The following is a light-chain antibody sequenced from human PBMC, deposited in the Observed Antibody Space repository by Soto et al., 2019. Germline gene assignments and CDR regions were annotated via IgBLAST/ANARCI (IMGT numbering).Light chain of an antibody. J-gene: IGLJ1*01. CDR1: NIGSRS. CDR2: DDA. CDR3: QVYDGSIDHNYHKYV. Sequence: SYHLTHPPSLSVAPGQTARITCGGNNIGSRSVHWYQQKPGQAPVLVVYDDADRPSGIPERFSGSNSGNTATLTISRVEAGDEADYYCQVYDGSIDHNYHKYVFGTGTKVTVL. V-gene: IGLV3-21*02.